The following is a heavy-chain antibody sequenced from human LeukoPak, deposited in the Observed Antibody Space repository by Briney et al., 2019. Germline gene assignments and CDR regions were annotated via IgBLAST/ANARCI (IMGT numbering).Heavy chain of an antibody. D-gene: IGHD2-15*01. Sequence: ASVKVSCKASGYTFTSYGISWVRQAPGQGLEWMGWISAYNGNTNYAQKLQGRVTMTTDTSTSTAYMELRSLRSDDTAVYYCARVCSGGSCYPDYFDYWGQGTLVTVSS. J-gene: IGHJ4*02. CDR1: GYTFTSYG. CDR3: ARVCSGGSCYPDYFDY. CDR2: ISAYNGNT. V-gene: IGHV1-18*01.